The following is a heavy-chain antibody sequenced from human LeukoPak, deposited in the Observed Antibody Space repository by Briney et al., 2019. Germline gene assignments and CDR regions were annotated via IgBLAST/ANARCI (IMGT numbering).Heavy chain of an antibody. Sequence: PGGALRLSCAASGFTFSSYWMSWVRQAPGKGLEWVANIKQDRSEKYYVDSVKGRFTISRDNAKNSLYLQMNSLRAEDTAVYYCAREFPFSSGIGAFDYWGQGTLVTVSS. V-gene: IGHV3-7*01. J-gene: IGHJ4*02. D-gene: IGHD6-19*01. CDR2: IKQDRSEK. CDR1: GFTFSSYW. CDR3: AREFPFSSGIGAFDY.